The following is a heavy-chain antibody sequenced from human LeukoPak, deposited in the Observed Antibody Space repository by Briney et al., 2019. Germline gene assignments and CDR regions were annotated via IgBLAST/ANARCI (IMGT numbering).Heavy chain of an antibody. Sequence: PGGSLRLSCAASGFTVSSNYMSWVRQAPGKGLEWVSVIYSGGSTYYADSVKGRFTISRDNSKNTLYLQMNSLRAEDTAVYYCARGDVWGSYRYLDYWGQGTLVTVSS. V-gene: IGHV3-66*01. D-gene: IGHD3-16*02. J-gene: IGHJ4*02. CDR1: GFTVSSNY. CDR3: ARGDVWGSYRYLDY. CDR2: IYSGGST.